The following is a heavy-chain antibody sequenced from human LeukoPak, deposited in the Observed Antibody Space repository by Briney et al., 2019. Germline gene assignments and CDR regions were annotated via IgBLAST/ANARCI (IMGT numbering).Heavy chain of an antibody. V-gene: IGHV3-30*02. Sequence: GGSLRLSCAASGFTFSSYGMHWVRQAPGKGLEWSAFIRYDGGSKSYADSMKGRFTISRDNSKNTVYLQMNSLRAEDTAVYYCAKGGTSSSSAGTPFDYWGQGTLVTVSS. CDR2: IRYDGGSK. D-gene: IGHD6-6*01. CDR1: GFTFSSYG. CDR3: AKGGTSSSSAGTPFDY. J-gene: IGHJ4*02.